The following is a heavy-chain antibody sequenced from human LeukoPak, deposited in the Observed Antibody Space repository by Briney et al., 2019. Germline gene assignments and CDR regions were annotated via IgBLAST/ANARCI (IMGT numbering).Heavy chain of an antibody. J-gene: IGHJ5*02. CDR2: ISAYNGNT. CDR1: GYTFNSYD. CDR3: ARVRRMENGYCASWFDP. V-gene: IGHV1-18*01. D-gene: IGHD3-22*01. Sequence: ASVNVSCKASGYTFNSYDISWVRQAPGQALEWMGWISAYNGNTNYAQKLERRHTMTTDTSKNKAHMELKSQISDHSPVYHCARVRRMENGYCASWFDPWGRGTLVTVSS.